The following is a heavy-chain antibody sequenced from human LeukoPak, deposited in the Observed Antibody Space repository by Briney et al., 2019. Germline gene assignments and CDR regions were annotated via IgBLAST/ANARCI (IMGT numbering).Heavy chain of an antibody. D-gene: IGHD3-10*01. CDR2: INTNTGNP. CDR3: ARDRSLTVISWFGESHDAFDI. V-gene: IGHV7-4-1*02. J-gene: IGHJ3*02. Sequence: ASVKVSCKASGYTFTSYAMNWVRQAPGQGLEWMGWINTNTGNPTYAQGFTGRFVFSLDTSVSTAYLQISSLKAEDTAVYYCARDRSLTVISWFGESHDAFDIWGQGTMVTVSS. CDR1: GYTFTSYA.